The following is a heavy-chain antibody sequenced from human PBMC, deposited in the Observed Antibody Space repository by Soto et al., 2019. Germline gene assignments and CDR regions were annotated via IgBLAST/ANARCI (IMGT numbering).Heavy chain of an antibody. Sequence: EVQLLESGGDLVQPGGSLRLSCAASGFSLNNFAMAWVRQPPGKGLEWVSTITSSGDKTSYADSVKGRFIISRDNSKNMLYLQMNSLRVEDTALYYCARDCASTSCSVWRDWGQGTLVTVSS. CDR3: ARDCASTSCSVWRD. J-gene: IGHJ4*02. CDR1: GFSLNNFA. V-gene: IGHV3-23*01. CDR2: ITSSGDKT. D-gene: IGHD2-2*01.